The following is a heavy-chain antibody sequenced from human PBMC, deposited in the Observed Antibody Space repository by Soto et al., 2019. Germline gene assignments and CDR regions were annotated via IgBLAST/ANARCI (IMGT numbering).Heavy chain of an antibody. CDR2: IKQDGSEK. J-gene: IGHJ6*03. V-gene: IGHV3-7*01. Sequence: HPGGSLRLSCAASGFTFSSYWMSWVRQAPGKGLEWVANIKQDGSEKYYVDSVKGRFTISRDNAKNSLYLQMNSLRAEDTAVYYCARENYDILTGYYSDYYYMDVWGKGTTVTVSS. CDR3: ARENYDILTGYYSDYYYMDV. D-gene: IGHD3-9*01. CDR1: GFTFSSYW.